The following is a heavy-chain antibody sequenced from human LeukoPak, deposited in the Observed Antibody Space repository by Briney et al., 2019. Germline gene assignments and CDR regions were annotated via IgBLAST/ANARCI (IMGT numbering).Heavy chain of an antibody. CDR1: GGSISSGDYY. D-gene: IGHD3-22*01. Sequence: PSETLSLTCTVSGGSISSGDYYWSWIRQPPGKGLEWVGYIYYSGSTYYNPSLKSRVTISVGTSKNQFSLKLSSVTAADTAVYYCARARDYYDSSGLYYFDYWGQGTLVTVSS. V-gene: IGHV4-30-4*01. CDR3: ARARDYYDSSGLYYFDY. J-gene: IGHJ4*02. CDR2: IYYSGST.